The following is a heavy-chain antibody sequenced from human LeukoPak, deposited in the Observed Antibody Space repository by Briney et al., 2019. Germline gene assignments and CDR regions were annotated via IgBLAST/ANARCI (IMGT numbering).Heavy chain of an antibody. CDR1: GFIVSSKY. CDR2: IYSGGST. J-gene: IGHJ4*02. CDR3: ARAGPIDH. Sequence: GGSLRLSCAASGFIVSSKYMSWVRQAPGKGLEWVSVIYSGGSTYYAASVEGRFTISRDNSKNTVYLQMNNLKVDDTAVYYCARAGPIDHWGQGTLVTVSS. V-gene: IGHV3-53*01.